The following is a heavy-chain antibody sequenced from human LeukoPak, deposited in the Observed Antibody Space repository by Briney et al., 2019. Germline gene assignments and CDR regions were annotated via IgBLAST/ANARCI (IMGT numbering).Heavy chain of an antibody. CDR3: ARAGRGGGYHY. CDR2: TYYRSKWNH. J-gene: IGHJ4*02. Sequence: SQTLSLTCAISGDSVSNNTAGWNWFRQSPSRGLEWLGRTYYRSKWNHDYAVSVKGRITGNPDTSKNKFSLQLNSVAAEDTAVDYCARAGRGGGYHYWGQGTLVTVSS. D-gene: IGHD3-16*02. V-gene: IGHV6-1*01. CDR1: GDSVSNNTAG.